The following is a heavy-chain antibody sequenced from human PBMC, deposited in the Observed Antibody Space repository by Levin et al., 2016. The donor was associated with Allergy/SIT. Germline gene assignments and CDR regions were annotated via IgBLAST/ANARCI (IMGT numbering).Heavy chain of an antibody. CDR2: IYTSGST. D-gene: IGHD2-21*02. J-gene: IGHJ5*02. Sequence: SETLSLTCTVSGGSISSGSYYWSWIRQPAGKGLEWIGHIYTSGSTNYNPSLKSRVTISVDTSKNQFSLKLSSVTAADTAVYYCARGDCGGDCYFFWWFDPWGQGTLVTVSS. CDR1: GGSISSGSYY. V-gene: IGHV4-61*09. CDR3: ARGDCGGDCYFFWWFDP.